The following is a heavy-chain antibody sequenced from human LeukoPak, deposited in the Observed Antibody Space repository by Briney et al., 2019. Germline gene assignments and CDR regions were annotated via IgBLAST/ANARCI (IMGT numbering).Heavy chain of an antibody. V-gene: IGHV1-18*01. CDR1: GYTFTSYG. J-gene: IGHJ4*02. Sequence: ASVKVSCKASGYTFTSYGISWVRQAPGQGLEWMGWISAYNGNTNYAQKLQGRVTMTTDTSTSTAYMELRSLRSDDTAVYYCARSSAIAAADTLDYWGQGTLVTVSS. CDR3: ARSSAIAAADTLDY. D-gene: IGHD6-13*01. CDR2: ISAYNGNT.